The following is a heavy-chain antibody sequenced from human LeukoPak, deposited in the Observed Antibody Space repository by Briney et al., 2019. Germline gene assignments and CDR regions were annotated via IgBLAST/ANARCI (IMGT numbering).Heavy chain of an antibody. CDR1: GGTLSSYA. D-gene: IGHD5-12*01. V-gene: IGHV1-69*04. CDR2: IIPILGIA. J-gene: IGHJ6*02. Sequence: SVKVSCKASGGTLSSYAISWVRPAPGQGLEWMGRIIPILGIANYAQKFQGRVTITADKSTSTAYMELSSLRSEDTAVYYCAREPSAPPTTFNVDIVATKLPYYGMDVWGQGTTVTVSS. CDR3: AREPSAPPTTFNVDIVATKLPYYGMDV.